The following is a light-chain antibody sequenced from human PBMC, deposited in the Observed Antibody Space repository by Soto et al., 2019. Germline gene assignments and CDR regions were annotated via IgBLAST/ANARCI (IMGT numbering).Light chain of an antibody. J-gene: IGLJ7*01. Sequence: QSALTQPTSVSGSPGQSITISCTGTSSDVGSYNYVSWYQQHPGKSPKLIIYEVTHRPSGVSNRFSGSKSGNTASLTISGLQTEDEAHYYCSSYTSNTTLVFGGGTQLTVL. V-gene: IGLV2-14*01. CDR2: EVT. CDR3: SSYTSNTTLV. CDR1: SSDVGSYNY.